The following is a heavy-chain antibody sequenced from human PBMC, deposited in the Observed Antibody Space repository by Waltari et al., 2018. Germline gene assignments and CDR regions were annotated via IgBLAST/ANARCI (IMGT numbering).Heavy chain of an antibody. CDR2: ISYDGSNK. CDR3: AGGGGYSSGWYYFDY. V-gene: IGHV3-30-3*01. CDR1: GFTFSSYA. Sequence: QVQLVESGGGVVQPGRSLRLSCAASGFTFSSYAMHWVRQAPGKGLEWVAVISYDGSNKYYADSVKGRFTISRDNSKNTLYLQMNSLRAEDTAVYYCAGGGGYSSGWYYFDYWGQGTLVTVSS. D-gene: IGHD6-19*01. J-gene: IGHJ4*02.